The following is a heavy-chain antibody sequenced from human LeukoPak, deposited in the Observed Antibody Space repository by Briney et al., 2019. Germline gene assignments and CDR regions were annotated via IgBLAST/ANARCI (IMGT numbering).Heavy chain of an antibody. CDR2: INPSGGST. J-gene: IGHJ3*02. D-gene: IGHD2-15*01. CDR1: GYTFTSYY. Sequence: ASVKVSCKASGYTFTSYYMHWVRRAPGQGLEWMGIINPSGGSTSYAQKFQGRVTMTRDTSTSTVYMELSSLRSEDTAVYYCARGGWVDCSGGSCYQGAFDIWGQGTMVTVSS. V-gene: IGHV1-46*01. CDR3: ARGGWVDCSGGSCYQGAFDI.